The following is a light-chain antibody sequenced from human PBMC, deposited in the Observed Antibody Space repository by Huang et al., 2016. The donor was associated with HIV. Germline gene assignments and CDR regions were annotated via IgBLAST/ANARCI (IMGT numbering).Light chain of an antibody. J-gene: IGKJ1*01. Sequence: DIVMTQSPDSLAVSLGERATINCKSSQSVLYNSNNKNYLAWYQQKAGQTPKLLIYWASILELGLSDRFSGSGSGTKFTLTISSLQAEDVAVYYCQQYYSIPRTFGQGTKVEIK. V-gene: IGKV4-1*01. CDR1: QSVLYNSNNKNY. CDR2: WAS. CDR3: QQYYSIPRT.